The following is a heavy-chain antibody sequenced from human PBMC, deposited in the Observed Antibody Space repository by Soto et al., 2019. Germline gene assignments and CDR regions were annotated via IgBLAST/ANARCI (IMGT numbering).Heavy chain of an antibody. D-gene: IGHD2-2*01. CDR3: ARGLTLGYCSGTSCFNWFDP. Sequence: SETLSLTCAGNGGPFSGYYWTWIRQPPGKGLEWNGEINHGGNANYNPALKSRCTISVDPSKKQFSLRLTSVTAADTAVYYCARGLTLGYCSGTSCFNWFDPWGQGTLVTVSS. CDR2: INHGGNA. V-gene: IGHV4-34*01. CDR1: GGPFSGYY. J-gene: IGHJ5*02.